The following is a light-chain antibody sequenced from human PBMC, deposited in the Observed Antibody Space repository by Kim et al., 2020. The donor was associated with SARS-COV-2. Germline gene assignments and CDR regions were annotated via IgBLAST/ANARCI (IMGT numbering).Light chain of an antibody. CDR3: QQYNNRTPIT. Sequence: SPGERATLSGRASQSVSSNWAWYQQKHGQAPRLLIYGASARATGIPARFSGSGCGTEFTLTISSLQSEDFAVYYCQQYNNRTPITFGQGTRLEIK. V-gene: IGKV3-15*01. J-gene: IGKJ5*01. CDR2: GAS. CDR1: QSVSSN.